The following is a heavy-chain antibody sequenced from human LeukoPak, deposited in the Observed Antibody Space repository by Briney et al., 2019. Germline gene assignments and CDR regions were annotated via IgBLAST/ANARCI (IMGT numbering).Heavy chain of an antibody. CDR3: ARDVSSFDC. CDR2: IYTSGST. J-gene: IGHJ4*02. V-gene: IGHV4-61*02. D-gene: IGHD6-6*01. Sequence: SETLSLTCTVSGGSISSGSYYWSWIRQPAGKGLEWIGRIYTSGSTNYNPSLKSRVTISVDTSKNQFSLKLSSVTAADTAVYYCARDVSSFDCWGQGTLVTVSS. CDR1: GGSISSGSYY.